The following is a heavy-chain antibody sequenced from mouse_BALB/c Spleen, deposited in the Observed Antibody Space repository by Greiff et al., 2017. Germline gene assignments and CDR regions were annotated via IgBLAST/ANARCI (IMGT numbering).Heavy chain of an antibody. CDR1: GFTFSDFY. V-gene: IGHV7-1*02. Sequence: EVKLMESGGGLVQPGGSLRLSCATSGFTFSDFYMEWVRQPPGKRLEWIAASRNKANAYTTEYRASVKGRFIVSRDTSQSILYLQMNALRAEDTAIYYCARDVHGWDAMDYWGQGTSVTVSA. J-gene: IGHJ4*01. D-gene: IGHD2-2*01. CDR3: ARDVHGWDAMDY. CDR2: SRNKANAYTT.